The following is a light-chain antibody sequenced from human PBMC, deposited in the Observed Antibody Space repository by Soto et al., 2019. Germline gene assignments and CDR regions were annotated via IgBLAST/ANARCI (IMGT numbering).Light chain of an antibody. Sequence: QSVLTQPPSVSAAPGQKATISCSGSSSNIGNNYVSWYQQLPGTAPKLLIYVNNKRPSGVPDRFSGSKSGTSATLGITGLQTGDEADYYCGTWDSSLSAYVFGTGTKVTVL. CDR1: SSNIGNNY. CDR2: VNN. J-gene: IGLJ1*01. V-gene: IGLV1-51*01. CDR3: GTWDSSLSAYV.